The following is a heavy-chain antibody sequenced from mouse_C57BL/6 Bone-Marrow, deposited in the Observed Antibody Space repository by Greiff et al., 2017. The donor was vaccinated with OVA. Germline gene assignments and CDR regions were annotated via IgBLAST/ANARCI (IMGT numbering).Heavy chain of an antibody. CDR3: ARTHYYGSLYYFDY. J-gene: IGHJ2*01. Sequence: QVQLQQSGAELARPGASVKLSCKASGYTFTSYGISWVKQSTGQGLEWIGEIYPRSGNTYYNEKFKGKATLTADKSSSTAYMELRSLTSEDSAVYFCARTHYYGSLYYFDYWGQGTTLTVSS. CDR2: IYPRSGNT. D-gene: IGHD1-1*01. V-gene: IGHV1-81*01. CDR1: GYTFTSYG.